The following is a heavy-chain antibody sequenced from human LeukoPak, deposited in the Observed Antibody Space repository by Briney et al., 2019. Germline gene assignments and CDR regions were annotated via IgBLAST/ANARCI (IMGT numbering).Heavy chain of an antibody. J-gene: IGHJ3*01. CDR1: GFTFSSYE. CDR3: ASHYGSGSYSGDAFDF. V-gene: IGHV3-48*03. Sequence: GGSLRLSCAASGFTFSSYEMNWVRQAPGKGLEWVSYISSSGSTIYYADSVKGRFTISRDNAKNSLYLQMNSLRVEDTAVYYCASHYGSGSYSGDAFDFWGQGTMVTVSS. CDR2: ISSSGSTI. D-gene: IGHD3-10*01.